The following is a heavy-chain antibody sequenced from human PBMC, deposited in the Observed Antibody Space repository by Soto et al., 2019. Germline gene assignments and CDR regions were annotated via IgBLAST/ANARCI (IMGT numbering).Heavy chain of an antibody. CDR2: ISGGGGDT. D-gene: IGHD6-19*01. V-gene: IGHV3-23*01. J-gene: IGHJ4*02. CDR1: GFTFSSYA. Sequence: EVPLLESGGGLVQPGGSLRLSCAASGFTFSSYAMSWVRQAPGKGLEWVSGISGGGGDTNYADSVKGRFTISRDNSKDTLYLQLNSLRADDTAVYYCAKPSSGWADSFDYWGQGTLVTVSS. CDR3: AKPSSGWADSFDY.